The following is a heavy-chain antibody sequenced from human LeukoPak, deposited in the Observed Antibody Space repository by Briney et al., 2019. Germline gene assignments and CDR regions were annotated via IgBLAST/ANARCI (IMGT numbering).Heavy chain of an antibody. D-gene: IGHD3-10*01. CDR1: GGSISSDF. Sequence: SETLSLTCTVSGGSISSDFWQWIRQPPGKGLEWVGYIYNSGNNHYNSSLKSRVTISIDTSKNQFSLKLASVTAADTAVYYCATRGYWGQGTLVAVSS. CDR3: ATRGY. CDR2: IYNSGNN. J-gene: IGHJ4*02. V-gene: IGHV4-59*08.